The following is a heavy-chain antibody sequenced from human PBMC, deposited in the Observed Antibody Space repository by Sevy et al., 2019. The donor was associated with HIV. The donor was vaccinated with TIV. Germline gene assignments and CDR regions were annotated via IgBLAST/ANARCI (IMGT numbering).Heavy chain of an antibody. Sequence: GGSLRLSCAASVFTFAKYSMNWVRQAPGKGLEWVSTFSFGCGRINYADSVKGRFTISRDDSKNTLFLQMNSLRAEDTATYFCAREGCTQPHDYWGQGTLVTVSS. V-gene: IGHV3-23*01. CDR1: VFTFAKYS. D-gene: IGHD2-8*01. CDR2: FSFGCGRI. J-gene: IGHJ4*02. CDR3: AREGCTQPHDY.